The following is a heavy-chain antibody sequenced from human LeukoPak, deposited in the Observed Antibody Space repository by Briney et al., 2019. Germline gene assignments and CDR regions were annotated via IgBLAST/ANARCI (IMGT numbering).Heavy chain of an antibody. V-gene: IGHV4-59*12. CDR1: AGSISSYY. CDR2: IYHSGST. CDR3: ARARPGEYYDSSGHFDY. J-gene: IGHJ4*02. D-gene: IGHD3-22*01. Sequence: SETLSLTCTVSAGSISSYYWSWIRQPPGKGLEWIGYIYHSGSTYYNPSLKSRVTISVDRSKNQFSLKLSSVTAADTAVYYCARARPGEYYDSSGHFDYWGQGTLVTVSS.